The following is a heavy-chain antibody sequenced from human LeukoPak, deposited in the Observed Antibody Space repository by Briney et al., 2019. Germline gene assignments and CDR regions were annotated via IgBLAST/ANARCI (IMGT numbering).Heavy chain of an antibody. CDR3: VSGQALASYYSGYYFDC. J-gene: IGHJ4*02. CDR2: ISPNSGGT. Sequence: ASVKVSCKASGYSFTGYYIHWVRQAPGQGLEWMGWISPNSGGTNYAQKFQGRVTMTRDTSISTAYMELNRLRSDDTAVFYCVSGQALASYYSGYYFDCWGQGTLVTVSS. CDR1: GYSFTGYY. D-gene: IGHD3-10*01. V-gene: IGHV1-2*02.